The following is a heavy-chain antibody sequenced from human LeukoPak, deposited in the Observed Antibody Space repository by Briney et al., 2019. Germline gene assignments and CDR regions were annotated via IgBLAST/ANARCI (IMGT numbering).Heavy chain of an antibody. CDR1: GGSISSSSYY. D-gene: IGHD4-11*01. J-gene: IGHJ6*03. Sequence: SETLSLTCTVSGGSISSSSYYWGWIRQPPGKGLEWIGSIYYSGSTYYNPSLKSRVTISVDTSKNQFSLKLSSVTAADTAVYYCARGPATVTYYMDVWGKGTTVTVSS. V-gene: IGHV4-39*07. CDR3: ARGPATVTYYMDV. CDR2: IYYSGST.